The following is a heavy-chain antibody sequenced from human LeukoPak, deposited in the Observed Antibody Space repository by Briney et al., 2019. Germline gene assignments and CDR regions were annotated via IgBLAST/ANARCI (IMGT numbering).Heavy chain of an antibody. Sequence: PGESLKISCKGSGYTFTNYWIAWVRQMPGKGLEWMGIIFPGDSDIKYSPSFQGQVTISADKSISTAYLQWSSLKASDTAMYYCARRYDILIGGRYFDYWGQGTLVTVSS. CDR2: IFPGDSDI. D-gene: IGHD3-9*01. CDR3: ARRYDILIGGRYFDY. V-gene: IGHV5-51*01. CDR1: GYTFTNYW. J-gene: IGHJ4*02.